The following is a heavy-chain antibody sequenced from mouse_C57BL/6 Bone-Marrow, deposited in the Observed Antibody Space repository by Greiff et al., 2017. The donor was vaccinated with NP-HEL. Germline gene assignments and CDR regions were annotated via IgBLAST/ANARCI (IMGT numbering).Heavy chain of an antibody. CDR2: ISSGGDYI. CDR1: GFTFSSYA. V-gene: IGHV5-9-1*02. CDR3: TREDYGPLHWYFDV. J-gene: IGHJ1*03. Sequence: EVMLVESGEGLVKPGGSLKLSCAASGFTFSSYAMSWVRQTPEKRLEWVAYISSGGDYIYYADTVKGRFTISRDTARNTLYLQMSSLKSEDTAMYYCTREDYGPLHWYFDVWGTGTTVTVSS. D-gene: IGHD1-1*01.